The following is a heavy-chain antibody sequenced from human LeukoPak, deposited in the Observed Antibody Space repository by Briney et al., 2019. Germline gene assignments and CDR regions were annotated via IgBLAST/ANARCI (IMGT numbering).Heavy chain of an antibody. V-gene: IGHV1-8*01. CDR3: ARGDSVCGGTDY. CDR2: MNPNNDNT. J-gene: IGHJ4*02. Sequence: ASVKVSCKASGYTFTSYDINWVRQAAGQGLEWMGYMNPNNDNTGYAQKFQGRVTMTRDTSISTAFMELSSLTSEDTAVYYCARGDSVCGGTDYWGQGTLVTVSS. D-gene: IGHD4-23*01. CDR1: GYTFTSYD.